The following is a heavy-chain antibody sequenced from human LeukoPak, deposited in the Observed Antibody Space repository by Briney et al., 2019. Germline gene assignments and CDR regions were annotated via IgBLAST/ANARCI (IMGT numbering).Heavy chain of an antibody. CDR2: MSYSGST. D-gene: IGHD2-2*01. J-gene: IGHJ4*02. CDR1: GGSISYYY. CDR3: AALPAATSPFDY. Sequence: SETLFLTCTVSGGSISYYYWSWIRQPPGKGLEWIGYMSYSGSTNSNPSLKSRVTISVDTSKNQFSLNLSSVTAADTAVYYCAALPAATSPFDYWGQGTLVTVSS. V-gene: IGHV4-59*08.